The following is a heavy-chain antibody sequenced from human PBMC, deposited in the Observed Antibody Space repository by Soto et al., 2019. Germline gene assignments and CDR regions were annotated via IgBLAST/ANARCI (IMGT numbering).Heavy chain of an antibody. CDR2: ISGSGGST. D-gene: IGHD4-17*01. J-gene: IGHJ6*02. CDR1: GFTFSSYA. CDR3: AKAWATVTTNYYYGMDV. V-gene: IGHV3-23*01. Sequence: PGGSLRLSCAASGFTFSSYAMSWVRQAPGKGLEWVSAISGSGGSTYYADSVKGRFTISRDNSKNTLYLQMNSLRAEDTAVYYCAKAWATVTTNYYYGMDVWGQGTTVTVSS.